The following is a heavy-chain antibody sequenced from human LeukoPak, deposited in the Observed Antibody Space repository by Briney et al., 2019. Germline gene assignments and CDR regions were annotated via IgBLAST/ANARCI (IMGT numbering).Heavy chain of an antibody. D-gene: IGHD5-18*01. CDR1: GFTFSDYY. J-gene: IGHJ4*02. CDR2: ISSSGSTI. V-gene: IGHV3-11*01. Sequence: PGGSLRLSCAASGFTFSDYYMSWIRQAPGKGLEWVSYISSSGSTIYYADSVKGRFTTSRDNAKNSLYLQMNSPRAEDTAVYYCARLDSYGYAVDYWGQGTLVTVSS. CDR3: ARLDSYGYAVDY.